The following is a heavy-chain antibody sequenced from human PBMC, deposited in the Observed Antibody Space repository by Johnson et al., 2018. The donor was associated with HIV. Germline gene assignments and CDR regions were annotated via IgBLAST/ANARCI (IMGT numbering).Heavy chain of an antibody. J-gene: IGHJ3*02. V-gene: IGHV3-33*06. D-gene: IGHD6-19*01. Sequence: VQLVESGGGVVQPGRSLRLSCAASGFTFSSYAMHWVRQAPGKGLEWVAVLWYDGSNKYYADSVKGRFTISRDNSKNTLYLQMNSLRAEDTAVYYCAKDLSPYSSGWYDAFDIRGQGTMVTVSS. CDR3: AKDLSPYSSGWYDAFDI. CDR1: GFTFSSYA. CDR2: LWYDGSNK.